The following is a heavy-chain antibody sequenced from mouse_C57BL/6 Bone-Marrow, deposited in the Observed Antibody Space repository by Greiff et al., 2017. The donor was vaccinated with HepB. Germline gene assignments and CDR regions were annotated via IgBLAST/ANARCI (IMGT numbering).Heavy chain of an antibody. Sequence: QVQLQQPGAELVKPGASVKMSCKASGYTFTSYWITWVKQRPGQGLEWIGDIYPRSGNTYYNEKFKGKATLTADKSSSTAYMELRSLTSEDSAVYFWARSDGYYGGGWYFDVWGTGTTVTVSS. CDR3: ARSDGYYGGGWYFDV. CDR1: GYTFTSYW. D-gene: IGHD2-3*01. V-gene: IGHV1-55*01. J-gene: IGHJ1*03. CDR2: IYPRSGNT.